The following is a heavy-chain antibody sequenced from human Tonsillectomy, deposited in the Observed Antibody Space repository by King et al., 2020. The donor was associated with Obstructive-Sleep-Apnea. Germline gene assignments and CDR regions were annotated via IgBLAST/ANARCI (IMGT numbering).Heavy chain of an antibody. CDR3: AGAAGDGFDY. J-gene: IGHJ4*02. Sequence: VQLQESGPGLVKPSETLSLTCTVSGGSISSYFWSFIRQPAGKGLEWIVRIYTIGNAKYNPSLKSRVTMSVDTSKNQFSLKLTSVTAADTAVYYCAGAAGDGFDYWGQGTLVTVSS. V-gene: IGHV4-4*07. CDR2: IYTIGNA. D-gene: IGHD3-10*01. CDR1: GGSISSYF.